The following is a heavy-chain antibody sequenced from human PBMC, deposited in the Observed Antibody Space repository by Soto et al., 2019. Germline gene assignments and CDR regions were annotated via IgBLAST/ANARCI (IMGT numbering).Heavy chain of an antibody. Sequence: GAPRLSCAASGFTFSTYAMPRVRPAPWKGLEWVAVISYDGSNEYYVDPVKGRFTISRDNSKNTLYLQMNSLREEDTAVYYCARGSAGHYNSGTLLDWGQGTLVTVSS. CDR3: ARGSAGHYNSGTLLD. J-gene: IGHJ4*02. CDR2: ISYDGSNE. CDR1: GFTFSTYA. D-gene: IGHD3-10*01. V-gene: IGHV3-30-3*01.